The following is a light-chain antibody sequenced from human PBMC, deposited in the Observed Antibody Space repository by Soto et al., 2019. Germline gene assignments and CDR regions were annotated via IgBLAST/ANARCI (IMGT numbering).Light chain of an antibody. CDR1: SGSIASNY. CDR3: QSYDSSNHTSYV. J-gene: IGLJ1*01. CDR2: EDN. Sequence: NFMLTQPHSVSESPGKTVTISCTRSSGSIASNYVQWYQQRPGSAPTTVIYEDNQRPSGVPDRFSGSIDSSSNSASLTISGLKTEDEADYYCQSYDSSNHTSYVFGTGTKLTVL. V-gene: IGLV6-57*03.